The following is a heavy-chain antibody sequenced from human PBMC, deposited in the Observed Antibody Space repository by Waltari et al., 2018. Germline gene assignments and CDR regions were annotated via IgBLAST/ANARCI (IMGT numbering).Heavy chain of an antibody. V-gene: IGHV1-46*01. J-gene: IGHJ6*02. D-gene: IGHD2-2*01. Sequence: QVQLVQSGAEVKKPGASVKVSCKASGYTFTSYYMHWVRQAPGQGLEWMGIINPSGGRTSDVRKCQGRVTMTRDTATSTVYRGLSSLRSEDTAVYYCARGLVEMAPEGIPYYYYGMDVWGQGTTVTVSS. CDR1: GYTFTSYY. CDR2: INPSGGRT. CDR3: ARGLVEMAPEGIPYYYYGMDV.